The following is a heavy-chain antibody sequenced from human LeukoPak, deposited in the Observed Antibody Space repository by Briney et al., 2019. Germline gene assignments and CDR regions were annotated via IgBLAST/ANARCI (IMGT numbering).Heavy chain of an antibody. D-gene: IGHD6-13*01. CDR2: IYTSGST. CDR1: GGSISSYY. Sequence: PSETLSLTCTVSGGSISSYYWSWIRQPAGKGLEWIGRIYTSGSTNYNPSLKSRVTMSVDTSKNQCSLKLSSVTAADTAVYYCARGGGYSSSWPLYYYYGMDVWGQGTTVTVSS. V-gene: IGHV4-4*07. J-gene: IGHJ6*02. CDR3: ARGGGYSSSWPLYYYYGMDV.